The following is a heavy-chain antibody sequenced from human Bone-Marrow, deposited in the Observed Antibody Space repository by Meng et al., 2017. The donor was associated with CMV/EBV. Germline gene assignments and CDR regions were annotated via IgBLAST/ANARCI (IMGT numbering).Heavy chain of an antibody. V-gene: IGHV4-34*01. Sequence: SETLSLTCAVYGGSFSGYYWSWIRQPPGKGLEWIGEINHGGSTNYNPSLKSRVTISVNTSKNQFSLKLSSVTAADTAVYYCARHNPPGYMIPYTFDPWGQGTLVTVSS. CDR3: ARHNPPGYMIPYTFDP. D-gene: IGHD3-22*01. CDR1: GGSFSGYY. J-gene: IGHJ5*02. CDR2: INHGGST.